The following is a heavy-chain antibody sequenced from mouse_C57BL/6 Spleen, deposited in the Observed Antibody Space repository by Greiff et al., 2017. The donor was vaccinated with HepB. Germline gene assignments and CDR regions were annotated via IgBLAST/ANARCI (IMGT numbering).Heavy chain of an antibody. V-gene: IGHV1-64*01. CDR2: IHPNSGST. J-gene: IGHJ3*01. Sequence: QVHVKQPGAELVKPGASVKLSCKASGYTFTSYWMHWVKQRPGQGLEWIGMIHPNSGSTNYNEKFKSKATLTVDKSSSTAYMQLSSLTSEDSAVYYCAKEVPFAYWGQGTLVTVSA. CDR1: GYTFTSYW. CDR3: AKEVPFAY.